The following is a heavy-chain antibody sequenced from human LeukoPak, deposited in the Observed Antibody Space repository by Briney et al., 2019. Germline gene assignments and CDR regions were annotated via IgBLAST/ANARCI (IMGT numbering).Heavy chain of an antibody. J-gene: IGHJ4*02. CDR3: ARGRNTFIAVAGGRVSYFDY. Sequence: GXGLEWXGXINHSGSTNYNPSLKSRVTISVDTSKNQFSLKLSSVTAADTAVYYCARGRNTFIAVAGGRVSYFDYWGQGTLVTVSS. CDR2: INHSGST. V-gene: IGHV4-34*01. D-gene: IGHD6-19*01.